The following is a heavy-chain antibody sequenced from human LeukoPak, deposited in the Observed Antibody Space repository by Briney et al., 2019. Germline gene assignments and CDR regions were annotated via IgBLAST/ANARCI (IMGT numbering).Heavy chain of an antibody. D-gene: IGHD3/OR15-3a*01. Sequence: PSETLSLTCTVSGGSISSYYWSWIRQPPGKGLEWIGYIYYSGSTNYNPSLKSRVTISVDTSKNQFSLKLSSVTAADTAVYYCAGTPFFDWLPDGDYWGQGTLVTVSS. CDR1: GGSISSYY. CDR2: IYYSGST. V-gene: IGHV4-59*08. CDR3: AGTPFFDWLPDGDY. J-gene: IGHJ4*02.